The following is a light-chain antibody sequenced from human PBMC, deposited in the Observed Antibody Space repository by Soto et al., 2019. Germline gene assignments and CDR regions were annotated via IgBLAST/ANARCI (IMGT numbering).Light chain of an antibody. CDR2: LVS. CDR1: XXLLYNKTYNY. Sequence: GMLQSPLTLXXTPGXPASXSCXSXXXLLYNKTYNYLDWYFERPGYSPQLLIHLVSNRAPEVPDRFSGSGSGTDFTLTINSGEGEDVGTYYCMQALRSLTFGQGTRMEIK. V-gene: IGKV2-28*01. CDR3: MQALRSLT. J-gene: IGKJ5*01.